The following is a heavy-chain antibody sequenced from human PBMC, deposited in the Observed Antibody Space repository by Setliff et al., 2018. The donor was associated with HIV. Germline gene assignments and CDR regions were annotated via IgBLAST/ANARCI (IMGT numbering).Heavy chain of an antibody. J-gene: IGHJ5*02. D-gene: IGHD3-10*01. CDR1: DDFITSYY. Sequence: KTSETLSLTCTVSDDFITSYYWSWIRQPPGKGLVWIGYIYYSGSTYYNPSLKSRVTISVDTSKNQFSLKLSSVTAADTAVYYCATYADRESNRFDPWGQGILVTVSS. CDR3: ATYADRESNRFDP. CDR2: IYYSGST. V-gene: IGHV4-59*04.